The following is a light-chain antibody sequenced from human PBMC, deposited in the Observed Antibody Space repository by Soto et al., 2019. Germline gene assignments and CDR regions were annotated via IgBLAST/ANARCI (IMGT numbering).Light chain of an antibody. J-gene: IGLJ1*01. V-gene: IGLV2-14*03. Sequence: QSALTQPASVSGSPGQSIAIYCTGTSSDVGGYNYVSWYQQHPGKAPKLMIYDVTTRPSGVSNRFSGSKSGNTAALTISGLQAEDEADYYCSSYTSDTTGVFGTGTKVTVL. CDR3: SSYTSDTTGV. CDR2: DVT. CDR1: SSDVGGYNY.